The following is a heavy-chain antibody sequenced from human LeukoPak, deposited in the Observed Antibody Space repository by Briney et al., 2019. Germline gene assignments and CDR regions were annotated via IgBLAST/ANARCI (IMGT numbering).Heavy chain of an antibody. CDR1: GFTFSDYY. D-gene: IGHD3-10*01. V-gene: IGHV3-11*01. CDR2: ISSSGSTI. CDR3: AKPYYYGSGSYFLHFDF. Sequence: GGSLRLSCAASGFTFSDYYMSWIRQAPGKGLEWVSYISSSGSTIYYADSVRGRFTISRDNSKNTLYLQMNGLRAEDAAVYYCAKPYYYGSGSYFLHFDFWGQGALVTVSS. J-gene: IGHJ4*02.